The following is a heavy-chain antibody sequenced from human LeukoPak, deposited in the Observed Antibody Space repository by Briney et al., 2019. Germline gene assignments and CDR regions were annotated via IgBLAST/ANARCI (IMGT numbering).Heavy chain of an antibody. CDR3: AKMGILATIHRQFDY. D-gene: IGHD5-24*01. CDR2: ISASGYTT. V-gene: IGHV3-23*01. CDR1: GFTFSNYA. Sequence: PGGSLRLSCAASGFTFSNYAMSWLRQAPGKGLEWVSTISASGYTTHYPDSVKGRFSISRDNSGNTLYLQMSSLRAEDTAVYFCAKMGILATIHRQFDYWGQGSLVTVSS. J-gene: IGHJ4*02.